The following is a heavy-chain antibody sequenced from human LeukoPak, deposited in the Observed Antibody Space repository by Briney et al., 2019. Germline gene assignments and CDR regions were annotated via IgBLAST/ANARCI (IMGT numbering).Heavy chain of an antibody. CDR1: GGSISSSSYY. D-gene: IGHD6-13*01. Sequence: SETLSLTCTVSGGSISSSSYYWGWIRQPPGKGLEWIGSIYYSGSTYYNPSLKSRVTISADTSKNQFSLKLSSVTAADTAVYYGARTQGNKSWQKYFQPWGQGTLVTVSS. CDR2: IYYSGST. CDR3: ARTQGNKSWQKYFQP. J-gene: IGHJ1*01. V-gene: IGHV4-39*01.